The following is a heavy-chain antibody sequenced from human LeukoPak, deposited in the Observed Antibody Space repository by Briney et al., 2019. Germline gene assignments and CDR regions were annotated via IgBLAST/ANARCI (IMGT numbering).Heavy chain of an antibody. CDR2: IYTSGST. Sequence: SETLSLTCTVSGGSISSYYWSWIRQPAGKGLEWIGRIYTSGSTNYNPSLKSRVTMSVDTSKNQFSLKLSSVTAADTAVYYCARDRPPTTDEGITIFGVVSYYMDVWGKGTTVTVSS. CDR1: GGSISSYY. D-gene: IGHD3-3*01. J-gene: IGHJ6*03. V-gene: IGHV4-4*07. CDR3: ARDRPPTTDEGITIFGVVSYYMDV.